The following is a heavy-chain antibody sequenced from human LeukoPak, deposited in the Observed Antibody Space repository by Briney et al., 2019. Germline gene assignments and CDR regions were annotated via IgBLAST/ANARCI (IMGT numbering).Heavy chain of an antibody. CDR3: ARDRSSSRAFDI. CDR2: IYYSGSS. CDR1: GGSISSRSYY. D-gene: IGHD6-6*01. V-gene: IGHV4-39*07. Sequence: SETLSLTCTVSGGSISSRSYYWGWIRQPPGKGLEWIGNIYYSGSSYYNPSLKSRVTISVDTSKNQFSLKLTSVTAADTAVYYCARDRSSSRAFDIWGQGTMVTVSS. J-gene: IGHJ3*02.